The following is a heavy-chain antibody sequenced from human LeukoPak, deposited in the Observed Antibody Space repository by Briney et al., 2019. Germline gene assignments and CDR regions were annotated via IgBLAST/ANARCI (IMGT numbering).Heavy chain of an antibody. Sequence: PSETLSLTCTVSGGSINSYYWNWIRQPPGKGLEWIGDICYSGSTNYNPSLKSRVIISLDTSKNQFSLNLRSVTAADTAVYYCAGAYSSGLFDNWGQGTLVTVSS. V-gene: IGHV4-59*08. J-gene: IGHJ4*02. CDR1: GGSINSYY. CDR3: AGAYSSGLFDN. D-gene: IGHD6-19*01. CDR2: ICYSGST.